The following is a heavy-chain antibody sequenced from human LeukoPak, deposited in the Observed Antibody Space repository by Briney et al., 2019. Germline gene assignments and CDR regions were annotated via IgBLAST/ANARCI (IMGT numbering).Heavy chain of an antibody. CDR3: ARDHDSSGYYV. CDR2: ISAYNGNT. CDR1: GYTFTGYY. D-gene: IGHD3-22*01. Sequence: ASVKVSCKASGYTFTGYYMHWVRQAPGQGLEWMGWISAYNGNTNYAQKLQGRVTMTTDTSTSTAYMELRSLRSDDTAVYYCARDHDSSGYYVWGQGTLVTVSS. V-gene: IGHV1-18*04. J-gene: IGHJ4*02.